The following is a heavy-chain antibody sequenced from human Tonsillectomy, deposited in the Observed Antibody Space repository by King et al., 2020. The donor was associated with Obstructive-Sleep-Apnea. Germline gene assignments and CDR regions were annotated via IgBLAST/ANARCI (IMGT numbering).Heavy chain of an antibody. Sequence: VQLVESGGGLVQPGGSLRLSCAASGFTFSNYAMSWVRQAPGKALEWVAAISGRGDKTYYEDSVKGRFTISRDNSKKTLYLQMYSLRVEDEATYNCAKESSGSIVTDWGQGTLVTDSS. CDR3: AKESSGSIVTD. J-gene: IGHJ4*02. CDR2: ISGRGDKT. V-gene: IGHV3-23*04. CDR1: GFTFSNYA. D-gene: IGHD6-19*01.